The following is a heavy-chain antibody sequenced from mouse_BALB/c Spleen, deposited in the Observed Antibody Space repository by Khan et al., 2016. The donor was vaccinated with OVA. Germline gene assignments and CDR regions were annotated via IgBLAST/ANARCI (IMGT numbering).Heavy chain of an antibody. CDR2: ISHSGST. J-gene: IGHJ4*01. V-gene: IGHV3-2*02. CDR1: GYSITTNYA. D-gene: IGHD1-1*01. Sequence: QLEESGPGLVKPSQSLSLTCTVTGYSITTNYAWDWIRQFPGNKLEWMGYISHSGSTSYNPSLKSRISITRDTSKNQFFLQLNSVTTEDTATYYCARKNYYGYAVNYWGQGTSVTVSS. CDR3: ARKNYYGYAVNY.